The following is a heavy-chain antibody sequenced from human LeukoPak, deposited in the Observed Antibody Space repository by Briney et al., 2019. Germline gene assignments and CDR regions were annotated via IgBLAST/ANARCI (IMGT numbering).Heavy chain of an antibody. V-gene: IGHV4-34*01. CDR1: GGSFSGYY. Sequence: SETLSLTCAVHGGSFSGYYWSWIRQPPGQGREWIGEINHSGSTNYNPSLKSRVTISVDTSKNQFSLKLSSVTAADTAVYYCARDGSYSSGGGFDYWGQGTLVTVSS. CDR2: INHSGST. D-gene: IGHD6-25*01. CDR3: ARDGSYSSGGGFDY. J-gene: IGHJ4*02.